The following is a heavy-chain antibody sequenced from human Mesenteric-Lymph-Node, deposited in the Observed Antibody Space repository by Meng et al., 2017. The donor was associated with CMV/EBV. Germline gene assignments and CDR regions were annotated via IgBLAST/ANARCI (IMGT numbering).Heavy chain of an antibody. CDR1: GYTFTGYY. Sequence: ASVKVSCKASGYTFTGYYIHWVRQAPGQGLEWMGWMNPNSGATNYAQKFQGRVTMTRDTSISTAYMELSRLTSDDTAVYYFARVGDGSGSYYTDHGLDVWGQGTTVTVSS. D-gene: IGHD3-10*01. CDR3: ARVGDGSGSYYTDHGLDV. V-gene: IGHV1-2*02. J-gene: IGHJ6*02. CDR2: MNPNSGAT.